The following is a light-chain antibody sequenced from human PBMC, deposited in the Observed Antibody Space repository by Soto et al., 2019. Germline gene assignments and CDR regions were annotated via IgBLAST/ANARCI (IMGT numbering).Light chain of an antibody. Sequence: DIVLTHSPGPLSLSPGERATLSCRASQSVSSSSLAWYQQKPGQAPRLLIYDTSSRATGIPDRFSGSGSGTDFTLTISRLEPEDFAVYYCQQYVSSPLTFGGGTKVDIK. CDR2: DTS. V-gene: IGKV3-20*01. CDR3: QQYVSSPLT. J-gene: IGKJ4*01. CDR1: QSVSSSS.